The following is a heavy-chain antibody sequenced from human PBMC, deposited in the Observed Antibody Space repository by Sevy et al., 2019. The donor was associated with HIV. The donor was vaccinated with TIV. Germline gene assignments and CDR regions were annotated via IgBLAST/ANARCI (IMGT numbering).Heavy chain of an antibody. V-gene: IGHV1-18*01. CDR3: ARVLWGSGYSDY. Sequence: ASVKVSCKASGYTFTSYGISWVRQAPGQGLEWMGWISDYNIETNYAQKFQGRVTMTTDTSTSTAYMELRSLRSDDTAVYYCARVLWGSGYSDYWGQGTLVTVSS. CDR2: ISDYNIET. J-gene: IGHJ4*02. D-gene: IGHD7-27*01. CDR1: GYTFTSYG.